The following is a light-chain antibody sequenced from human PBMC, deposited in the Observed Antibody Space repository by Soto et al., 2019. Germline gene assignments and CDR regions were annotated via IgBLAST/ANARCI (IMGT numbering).Light chain of an antibody. CDR2: GAS. Sequence: EIVLTQSPGTLSLSPGERATLSCRASQSVSSSYLAWYQQKPGQAPRLLIYGASSRATGIPDRFSGSGSAADFTLTISSLESEDFAVYYCQQYGGSPRTFGQGTKVEIK. V-gene: IGKV3-20*01. J-gene: IGKJ1*01. CDR1: QSVSSSY. CDR3: QQYGGSPRT.